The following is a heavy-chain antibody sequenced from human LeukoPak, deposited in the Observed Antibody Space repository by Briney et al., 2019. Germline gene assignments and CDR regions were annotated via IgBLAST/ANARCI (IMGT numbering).Heavy chain of an antibody. CDR1: GYTFTSYG. D-gene: IGHD1-26*01. CDR2: ISAYNGNT. J-gene: IGHJ3*02. V-gene: IGHV1-18*01. Sequence: ASVKVSCKASGYTFTSYGISWVRQAPGQGLEWMGWISAYNGNTNYAQKLQGRVTMTTDTSTSTAFMELRSLRSDDTAVYYCARANGGSLPGAFDIWGQGTMVTVSS. CDR3: ARANGGSLPGAFDI.